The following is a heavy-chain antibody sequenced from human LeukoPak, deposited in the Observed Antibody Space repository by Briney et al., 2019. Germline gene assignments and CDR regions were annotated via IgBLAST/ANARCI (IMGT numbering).Heavy chain of an antibody. CDR3: ASDRVLGSGSLDN. CDR2: IRGDGYDK. CDR1: GFSFSDFW. Sequence: PGGSLRLSCAASGFSFSDFWMHWVRQTPGKGLVWVSRIRGDGYDKNDAESVEGRFTSARDNARHTLYLQMNSLRADDTAVYYCASDRVLGSGSLDNWGQGTLVTVSS. J-gene: IGHJ4*02. V-gene: IGHV3-74*01. D-gene: IGHD3-10*01.